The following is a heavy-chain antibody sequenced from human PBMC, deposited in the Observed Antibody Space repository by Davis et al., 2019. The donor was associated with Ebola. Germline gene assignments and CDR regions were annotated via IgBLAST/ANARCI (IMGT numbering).Heavy chain of an antibody. V-gene: IGHV3-11*01. CDR1: GFTFSDYY. CDR3: ARLIQYPDYYYYYMDV. CDR2: ISSSGSTI. D-gene: IGHD4-11*01. J-gene: IGHJ6*03. Sequence: GESLKISCAASGFTFSDYYMSWIRQAPGKGLEWVSYISSSGSTIYYADSVKGRFTISRDNAKNSLYLQMNSLRAEDTALYYCARLIQYPDYYYYYMDVWGKGTTVTVSS.